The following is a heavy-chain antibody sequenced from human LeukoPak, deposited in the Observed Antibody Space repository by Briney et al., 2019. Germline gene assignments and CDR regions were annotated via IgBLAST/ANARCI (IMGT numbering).Heavy chain of an antibody. V-gene: IGHV3-48*03. CDR3: VKEQIDLGGEAFYGGTPFDY. D-gene: IGHD1-26*01. CDR1: GFAFNDVE. J-gene: IGHJ4*02. Sequence: GGSLRLSCLASGFAFNDVEMNWIRQAPGKGLEWVARISGDSRNIYYSESAKGRFTISRDNARNSLYLQMSSLRAEDTAIYYYVKEQIDLGGEAFYGGTPFDYWGQGTLVTVSS. CDR2: ISGDSRNI.